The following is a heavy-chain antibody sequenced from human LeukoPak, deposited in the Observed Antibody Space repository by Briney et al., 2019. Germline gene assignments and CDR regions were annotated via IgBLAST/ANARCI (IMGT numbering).Heavy chain of an antibody. CDR2: ISYDGSNR. Sequence: GGSLRPSCAASGFTFSSYGMHWVRQAPGKGLEWVAVISYDGSNRYYADSVKGRFTISRDNSKNTLYLQMNSLRAEDTAVYYCAKGNLGYWGQGTLVTVSS. D-gene: IGHD5-24*01. V-gene: IGHV3-30*18. J-gene: IGHJ4*02. CDR3: AKGNLGY. CDR1: GFTFSSYG.